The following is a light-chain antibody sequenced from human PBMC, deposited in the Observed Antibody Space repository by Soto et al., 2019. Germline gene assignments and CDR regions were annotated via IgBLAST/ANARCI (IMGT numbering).Light chain of an antibody. Sequence: SYELTQPPSVSVSPGQTARITCSGDALPKQYAYWYQQKPGQAPVLVIYKDSERPSGIPERFSGSSSGTTVTLTISGVQAEDEAXYYCQSADSSGTYPVFGGGTKLTVL. V-gene: IGLV3-25*03. CDR1: ALPKQY. CDR2: KDS. J-gene: IGLJ3*02. CDR3: QSADSSGTYPV.